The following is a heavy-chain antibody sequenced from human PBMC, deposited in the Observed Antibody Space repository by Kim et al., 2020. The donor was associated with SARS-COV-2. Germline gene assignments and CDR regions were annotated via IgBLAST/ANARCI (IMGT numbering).Heavy chain of an antibody. CDR1: GFTVSSNY. Sequence: GGSLRLSCAASGFTVSSNYMSWVRQAPGKGLEWVSVIYSGGSTYYADSVKGRFTISRDNSKNTLYLQMNSLRAEDTAVYYCAREGRDYYDSYGMDVWGQGTTVTVSS. V-gene: IGHV3-53*01. J-gene: IGHJ6*02. CDR2: IYSGGST. CDR3: AREGRDYYDSYGMDV.